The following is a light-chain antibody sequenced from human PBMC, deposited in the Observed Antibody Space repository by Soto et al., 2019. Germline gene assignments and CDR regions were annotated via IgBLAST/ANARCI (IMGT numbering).Light chain of an antibody. CDR1: SSDVGGYNY. J-gene: IGLJ1*01. V-gene: IGLV2-8*01. Sequence: QSVLTQPPSASGSFGHSVTTSCTGTSSDVGGYNYVSWYQQHPGKAPKLMIYEVSERPSGVPDRFSGSKSGNTASLTVSGLQADDEADYYCSSYSGTNYHYVFGTGTKVTVL. CDR3: SSYSGTNYHYV. CDR2: EVS.